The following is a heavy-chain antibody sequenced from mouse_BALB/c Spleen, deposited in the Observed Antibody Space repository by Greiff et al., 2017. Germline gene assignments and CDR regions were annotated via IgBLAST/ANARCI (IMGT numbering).Heavy chain of an antibody. CDR2: INPSSGYT. J-gene: IGHJ4*01. V-gene: IGHV1-4*02. CDR3: ARRDNYYGSSYYAMDY. D-gene: IGHD1-1*01. Sequence: VQGVESAAELARPGASVKMSCKASGYTFTSYTMHWVKQRPGQGLEWIGYINPSSGYTEYNQKFKDKTTLTADKSSSTAYMQLSSLTSEDSAVYYCARRDNYYGSSYYAMDYWGQGTSVTVSS. CDR1: GYTFTSYT.